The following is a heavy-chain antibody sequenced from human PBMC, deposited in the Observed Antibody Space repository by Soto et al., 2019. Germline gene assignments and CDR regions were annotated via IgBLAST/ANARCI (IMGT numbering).Heavy chain of an antibody. CDR2: IEQDGSEK. V-gene: IGHV3-7*01. Sequence: EVQLVESGGGLVQPGGSLRLSCAASGFTFSSYWMSWVRRAPGKGLEWVANIEQDGSEKYYVDSVKGRFAISRDNAKNSLSLQMNSLRAEDTAVYYCARGSTVTAYYYYYDMDVWGKGTTVTVSS. D-gene: IGHD4-17*01. J-gene: IGHJ6*03. CDR1: GFTFSSYW. CDR3: ARGSTVTAYYYYYDMDV.